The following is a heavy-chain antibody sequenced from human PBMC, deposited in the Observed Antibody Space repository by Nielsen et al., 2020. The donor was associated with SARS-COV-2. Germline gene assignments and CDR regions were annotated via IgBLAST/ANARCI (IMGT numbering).Heavy chain of an antibody. D-gene: IGHD2-15*01. V-gene: IGHV3-30*18. CDR3: AKDGGYCSGGSCYDFDY. CDR2: ISYDGSNK. J-gene: IGHJ4*02. Sequence: VRQAPGKGLEWVAVISYDGSNKYYADSVKGRFTISRDNSKNTLYLQMNSLRAEDTAVYYCAKDGGYCSGGSCYDFDYWGQGTLVTVSS.